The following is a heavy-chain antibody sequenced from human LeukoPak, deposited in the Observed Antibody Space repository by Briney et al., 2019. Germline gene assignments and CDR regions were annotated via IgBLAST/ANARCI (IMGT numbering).Heavy chain of an antibody. Sequence: GGSLRLSCAASGFTFSSYAMSWVRQAPGKGLEWVSSIGGSGDSTFYADSVKGRFTISRDNSKNTLYLQMNSLRAEDTAVYYCAKSMVRGVISGFDCSGQGTLVTVTS. CDR3: AKSMVRGVISGFDC. D-gene: IGHD3-10*01. CDR1: GFTFSSYA. CDR2: IGGSGDST. J-gene: IGHJ4*02. V-gene: IGHV3-23*01.